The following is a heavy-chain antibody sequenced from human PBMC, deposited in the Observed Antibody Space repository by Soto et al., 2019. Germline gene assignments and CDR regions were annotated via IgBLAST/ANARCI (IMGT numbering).Heavy chain of an antibody. CDR1: GGSISSGGYY. V-gene: IGHV4-31*03. D-gene: IGHD2-15*01. J-gene: IGHJ4*02. Sequence: TLSLTCTVSGGSISSGGYYWSWIRQHPGKGLEWIGYIYYSGSTYYNPSLKSRVTISVDTSKNQFSLKLCSVTAADTAVYYCARDRCSGGSCYSYYFDYLGQGTMSTVSS. CDR2: IYYSGST. CDR3: ARDRCSGGSCYSYYFDY.